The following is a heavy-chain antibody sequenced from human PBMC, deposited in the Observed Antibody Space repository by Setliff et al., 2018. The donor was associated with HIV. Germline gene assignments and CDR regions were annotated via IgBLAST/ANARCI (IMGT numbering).Heavy chain of an antibody. V-gene: IGHV4-4*09. CDR1: GDSIGTYS. CDR3: AKRAIQDGTVTSSNWFES. CDR2: IYGSGST. D-gene: IGHD1-7*01. Sequence: SETLSLTCAVSGDSIGTYSWHWLRQPPGKGLEWIGYIYGSGSTGYNPSLTSRVTMSTDTPNNRFALKLTSVTAADTAVYYCAKRAIQDGTVTSSNWFESWGQGTLVTVSS. J-gene: IGHJ5*01.